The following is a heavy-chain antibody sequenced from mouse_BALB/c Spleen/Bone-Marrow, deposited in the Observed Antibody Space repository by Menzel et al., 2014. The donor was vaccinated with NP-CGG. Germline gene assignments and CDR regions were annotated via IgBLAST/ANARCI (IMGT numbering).Heavy chain of an antibody. CDR1: GYAFXGYW. CDR2: IYPGDGDT. J-gene: IGHJ2*01. V-gene: IGHV1-80*01. CDR3: ARGGISVDY. Sequence: VNVVESGAELVRPGSSVKISCKASGYAFXGYWMNWVKQRPGQGLEWIGQIYPGDGDTDYNGKFKGKATLTADKSSSTAYMQLSSLTSEDSAVYFCARGGISVDYWGQGTTLTVSS.